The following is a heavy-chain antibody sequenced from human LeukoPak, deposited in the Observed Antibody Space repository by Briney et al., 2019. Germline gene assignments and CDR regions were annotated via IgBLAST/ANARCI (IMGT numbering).Heavy chain of an antibody. CDR3: ARDQTYYYDSSGYYFDAFDI. CDR1: GYTFTSYY. Sequence: ASVKVSCKASGYTFTSYYMHWVRQAPGQGLEWMGIINPSGGSTSYAQKFQGRVTMTRDTSTSTVYMELSSLRSEDTAEYYCARDQTYYYDSSGYYFDAFDIWGQGTMVTVSS. D-gene: IGHD3-22*01. J-gene: IGHJ3*02. CDR2: INPSGGST. V-gene: IGHV1-46*01.